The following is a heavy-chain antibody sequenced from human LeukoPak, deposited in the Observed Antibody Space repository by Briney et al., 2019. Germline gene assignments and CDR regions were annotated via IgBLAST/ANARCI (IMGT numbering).Heavy chain of an antibody. V-gene: IGHV1-8*03. CDR3: ARQIKFHSPGRVDP. J-gene: IGHJ5*02. CDR2: MNPNSGNT. Sequence: ASVKVSCKASGYTFTTYDINWVRQATGQGFEWMGWMNPNSGNTGYAQKFQGRVTITRNTSISTAYMELSSLRSEDTAVYFCARQIKFHSPGRVDPWGPGTLVTVSS. CDR1: GYTFTTYD. D-gene: IGHD1-26*01.